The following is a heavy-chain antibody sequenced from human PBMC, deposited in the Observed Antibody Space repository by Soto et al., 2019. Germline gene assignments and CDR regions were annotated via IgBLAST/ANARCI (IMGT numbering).Heavy chain of an antibody. CDR1: GFTFSSYA. V-gene: IGHV3-23*01. J-gene: IGHJ3*02. CDR3: AKDQERPGQWLASAAFDI. D-gene: IGHD6-19*01. CDR2: ISGSGGST. Sequence: GGSLRLSCAASGFTFSSYAMSWVRQAPGKGLEWVSAISGSGGSTYYADSVKGRFTISRDNSKNTLYLQMNSLRAEDTAVYYCAKDQERPGQWLASAAFDIWGQGTMVTVSS.